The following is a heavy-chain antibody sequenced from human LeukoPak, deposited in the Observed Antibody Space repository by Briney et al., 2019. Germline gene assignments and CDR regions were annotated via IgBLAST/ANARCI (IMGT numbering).Heavy chain of an antibody. D-gene: IGHD3-22*01. CDR1: GGSISSYY. J-gene: IGHJ4*02. Sequence: SETLSLTCTVSGGSISSYYWSWIRQPPGKGLEWIGYIYYSGSTNYNPSLKSRVTISVDTSKNQFSLKLSSVTAADTAVYYCARGSNCDSSGYPFDYWGQGTLVTVSS. CDR3: ARGSNCDSSGYPFDY. V-gene: IGHV4-59*01. CDR2: IYYSGST.